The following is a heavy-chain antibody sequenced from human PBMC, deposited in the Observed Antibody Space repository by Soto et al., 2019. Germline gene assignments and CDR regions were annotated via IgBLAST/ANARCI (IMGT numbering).Heavy chain of an antibody. CDR2: ISYDGSTR. CDR1: GFTFSTNA. J-gene: IGHJ4*02. CDR3: AKQFSGWSYYFDY. Sequence: QVQLVESGGGVVQPGRSLRLSCAASGFTFSTNAMHWVRQAPGKGLEWVAVISYDGSTRYYADSMKGRFTISRDNSENTLYLHMNNLSAEDTAVYYCAKQFSGWSYYFDYWGQGTLVTVSS. D-gene: IGHD6-19*01. V-gene: IGHV3-30-3*02.